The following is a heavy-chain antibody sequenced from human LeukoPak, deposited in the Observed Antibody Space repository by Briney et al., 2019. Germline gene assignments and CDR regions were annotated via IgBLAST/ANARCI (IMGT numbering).Heavy chain of an antibody. Sequence: PGGSLRLSCAASGFSVRSNYMSWVRQAPGKGLEWVSVIYSGGSTYYADSVKGRFIISTDNSKNTVYLQMNSLGAEDTAVYYCARGRDGYSSSPIDYWGQGTLVTVSS. CDR2: IYSGGST. CDR3: ARGRDGYSSSPIDY. J-gene: IGHJ4*02. V-gene: IGHV3-53*01. CDR1: GFSVRSNY. D-gene: IGHD6-6*01.